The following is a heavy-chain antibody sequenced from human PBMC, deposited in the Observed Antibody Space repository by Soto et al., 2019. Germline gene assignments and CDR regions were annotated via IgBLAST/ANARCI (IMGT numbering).Heavy chain of an antibody. CDR2: IYYSGNT. Sequence: SETLSLTCTVSGGSISSGGYYWSWIRQHPRKGLEWIGYIYYSGNTYYNPSLKSRVTISEDTSKNQFSLKLSSVTAADTAVYYCARATYYYDSSGYSDRVLDYWGQGTLVTVSS. D-gene: IGHD3-22*01. J-gene: IGHJ4*02. V-gene: IGHV4-31*03. CDR1: GGSISSGGYY. CDR3: ARATYYYDSSGYSDRVLDY.